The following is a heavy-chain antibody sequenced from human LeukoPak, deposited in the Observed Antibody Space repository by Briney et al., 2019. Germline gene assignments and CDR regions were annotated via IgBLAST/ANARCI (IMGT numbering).Heavy chain of an antibody. J-gene: IGHJ4*02. CDR1: GFTVSSNY. Sequence: GGSLRLSCAVSGFTVSSNYMSWVRQAPGKGLEWVSVIYSGGSTYYADSVKGRFTISRDNSKNTLYLQMNSLRAEDTAVYYCARGTGYYDYWGQGTLVTVSS. CDR3: ARGTGYYDY. D-gene: IGHD3-22*01. V-gene: IGHV3-53*01. CDR2: IYSGGST.